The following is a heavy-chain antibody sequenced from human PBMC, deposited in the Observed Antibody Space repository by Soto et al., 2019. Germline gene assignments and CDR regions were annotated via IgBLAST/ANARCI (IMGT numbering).Heavy chain of an antibody. CDR2: INPNSGAT. CDR1: GYTFTGYY. V-gene: IGHV1-2*02. J-gene: IGHJ4*02. D-gene: IGHD4-4*01. Sequence: ASVKVSCKPSGYTFTGYYIHWVREAPGQGLEWMGWINPNSGATNYALKFQGRVTMTRDTSISAAYMELNSLTSDDTAVYYCARSRLTDYSIDYWGQGTLVTVSS. CDR3: ARSRLTDYSIDY.